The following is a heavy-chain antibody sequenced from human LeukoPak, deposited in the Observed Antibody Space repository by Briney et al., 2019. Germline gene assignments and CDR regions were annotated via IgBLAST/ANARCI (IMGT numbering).Heavy chain of an antibody. Sequence: SETLSLTCTVSGGSISSYYWSWIRQPPGKGLEWIGYIYYSGSTNYNPSLKSRVTISVDTSKNQFSLKLSSVTAADTAVYYCAREGRSGSYEYWGQGTLITVSS. CDR3: AREGRSGSYEY. CDR2: IYYSGST. J-gene: IGHJ4*02. CDR1: GGSISSYY. D-gene: IGHD1-26*01. V-gene: IGHV4-59*01.